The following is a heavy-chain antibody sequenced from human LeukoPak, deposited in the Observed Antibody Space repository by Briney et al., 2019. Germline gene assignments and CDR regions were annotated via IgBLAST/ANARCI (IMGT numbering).Heavy chain of an antibody. CDR1: GFTFRKYW. CDR2: MNIGGSEK. V-gene: IGHV3-7*01. D-gene: IGHD1-26*01. J-gene: IGHJ4*02. CDR3: ARDPVEWELLLDY. Sequence: GGSLRLSCAASGFTFRKYWMAWVRQAPGKRPEWVANMNIGGSEKYYADSVKGRFSISRDNARNSVYLQMASLRVEDTAVYYCARDPVEWELLLDYWGQGTLVTVSS.